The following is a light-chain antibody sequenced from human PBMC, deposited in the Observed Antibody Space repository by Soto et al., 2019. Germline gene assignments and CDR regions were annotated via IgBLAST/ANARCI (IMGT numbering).Light chain of an antibody. J-gene: IGKJ4*01. CDR3: QQYNSWPPLT. V-gene: IGKV3-11*01. CDR1: QSVSSY. CDR2: DAS. Sequence: IVLTQSPGTLSLSPGERATLSCRASQSVSSYLAWYQQKPGQAPRLLIYDASNRATGIPARFSGSGSGTDFTLTISRLLSEDFAVYYCQQYNSWPPLTFGGGTKVDIK.